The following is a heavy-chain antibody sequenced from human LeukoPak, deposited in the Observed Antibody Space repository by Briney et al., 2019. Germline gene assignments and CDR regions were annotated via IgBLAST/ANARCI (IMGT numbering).Heavy chain of an antibody. D-gene: IGHD3-10*01. Sequence: ASVKVSCKASGYTFTGYYMHWVRQAPGQGLEWMGRINPNSGGTNYAQKFQGRVTMTRDTSISTAYMELSRLRSDDTAVYYCARDRARESWIDPWGQGTLVTVSS. CDR3: ARDRARESWIDP. J-gene: IGHJ5*02. CDR2: INPNSGGT. CDR1: GYTFTGYY. V-gene: IGHV1-2*06.